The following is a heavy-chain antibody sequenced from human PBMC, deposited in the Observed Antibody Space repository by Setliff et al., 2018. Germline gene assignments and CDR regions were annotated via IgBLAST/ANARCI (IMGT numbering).Heavy chain of an antibody. V-gene: IGHV3-30*02. CDR2: IRFDGINK. CDR1: GFPFDTYG. D-gene: IGHD3-22*01. J-gene: IGHJ4*02. Sequence: GGSLRLSCVASGFPFDTYGMHWVRQAPGKGLEWVAFIRFDGINKYYADSVKGRFTISRDTPKNTFYLQMNSLRVDDTAVYYCTKELDYIDTSGFQGGYWGQGTLVTSPQ. CDR3: TKELDYIDTSGFQGGY.